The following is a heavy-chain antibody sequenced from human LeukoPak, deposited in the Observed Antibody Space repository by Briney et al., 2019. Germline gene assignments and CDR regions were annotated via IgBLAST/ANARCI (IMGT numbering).Heavy chain of an antibody. CDR3: AKDRLAQSGNSYGYDYFDY. J-gene: IGHJ4*02. Sequence: PGGSLRLSCAASGFTFSSYGMHWVRQAPGKGLEWVAAISYAGNNQFYEDSVKGRFTISRDNSKSTLYLQMNSPQPGDTAVYFCAKDRLAQSGNSYGYDYFDYWGQGTLVTVSS. V-gene: IGHV3-30*18. D-gene: IGHD5-18*01. CDR2: ISYAGNNQ. CDR1: GFTFSSYG.